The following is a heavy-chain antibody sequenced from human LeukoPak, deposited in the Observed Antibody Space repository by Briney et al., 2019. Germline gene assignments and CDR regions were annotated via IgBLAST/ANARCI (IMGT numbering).Heavy chain of an antibody. J-gene: IGHJ4*02. CDR3: AKGLQYNYFDY. D-gene: IGHD5-24*01. Sequence: GGSLRLSCAASGFTFSSYGMSWVRQAPGKGLEWVSGISWNSGSIGYADSVKGRFTISRDNAKNSLYLQMNSLRAEDTALYYCAKGLQYNYFDYWGQGTLVTASS. CDR1: GFTFSSYG. V-gene: IGHV3-9*01. CDR2: ISWNSGSI.